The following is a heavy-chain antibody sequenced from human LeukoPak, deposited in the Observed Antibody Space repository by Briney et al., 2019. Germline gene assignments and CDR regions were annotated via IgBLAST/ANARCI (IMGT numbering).Heavy chain of an antibody. J-gene: IGHJ4*02. Sequence: GASVKVSCKASGYTFTGYYMHWVRQAPGQGLEWMGWINPNSGGTNYAQTFQGRVTMTRDTSISTVYMDLSSLTSDDTAVYYCARVGSGWYLLYWGQGTLVTVSS. D-gene: IGHD6-19*01. V-gene: IGHV1-2*02. CDR3: ARVGSGWYLLY. CDR1: GYTFTGYY. CDR2: INPNSGGT.